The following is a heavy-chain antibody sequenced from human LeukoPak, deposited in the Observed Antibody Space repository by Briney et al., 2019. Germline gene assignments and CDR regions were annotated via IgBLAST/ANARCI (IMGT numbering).Heavy chain of an antibody. V-gene: IGHV4-4*07. CDR2: IYTRGST. J-gene: IGHJ4*02. Sequence: SETLSLTCTVSGGSISNYYWSWIRPPAGQGLEWIGRIYTRGSTNYNPSLKSRVTMSVDTSKNQFSLKLSSVTAADTAVYYCARDRRYYDSSGYYLYYFDYWGQGTLVTVSP. CDR3: ARDRRYYDSSGYYLYYFDY. D-gene: IGHD3-22*01. CDR1: GGSISNYY.